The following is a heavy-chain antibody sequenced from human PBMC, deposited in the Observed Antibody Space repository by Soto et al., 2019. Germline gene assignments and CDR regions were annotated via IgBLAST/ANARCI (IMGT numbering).Heavy chain of an antibody. V-gene: IGHV1-69*04. D-gene: IGHD1-7*01. CDR3: ARDPQKQTGTTFDVFDI. J-gene: IGHJ3*02. CDR2: IIPILGIA. CDR1: GGTFSSYT. Sequence: EASVKVSCKASGGTFSSYTISWVRQAPGQGLEWMGRIIPILGIANYAQKFQGRVTITADKSTSTAYMELSSLRSEDTAVYYCARDPQKQTGTTFDVFDIWGKGTMVTVSS.